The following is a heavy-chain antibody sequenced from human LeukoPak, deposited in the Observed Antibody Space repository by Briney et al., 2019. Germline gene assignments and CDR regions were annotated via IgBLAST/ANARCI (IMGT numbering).Heavy chain of an antibody. D-gene: IGHD1-26*01. V-gene: IGHV3-30*18. J-gene: IGHJ6*02. CDR3: AKLILGATDYGMDV. Sequence: GGSLRLSCAASGFMFSGYSMNWVRQAPCKGLEWVAVISYDGSNKYYADSVKGRFTISRDNSKNTLYLQMNSLRAEDTAVYYCAKLILGATDYGMDVWGQGTTVTVSS. CDR2: ISYDGSNK. CDR1: GFMFSGYS.